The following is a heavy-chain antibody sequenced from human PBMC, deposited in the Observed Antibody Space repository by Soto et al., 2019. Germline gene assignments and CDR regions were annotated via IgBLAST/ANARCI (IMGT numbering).Heavy chain of an antibody. D-gene: IGHD1-1*01. CDR1: GFTFSHYG. J-gene: IGHJ6*02. Sequence: QMQLEESGGGVVQPGRSLRLSCVASGFTFSHYGMHWVRQAPGKGLEWVAVIWHHGGNKYYADSVKGRFTIPRDNARNTLYLQMDSLRGEDTGVYYCVSDETQLERRPSYGKDVWGRGTTVIVSS. V-gene: IGHV3-33*01. CDR2: IWHHGGNK. CDR3: VSDETQLERRPSYGKDV.